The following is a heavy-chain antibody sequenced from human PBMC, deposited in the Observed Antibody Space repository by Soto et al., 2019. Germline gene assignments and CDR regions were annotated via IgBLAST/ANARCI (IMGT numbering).Heavy chain of an antibody. CDR2: INAGNGNT. V-gene: IGHV1-3*01. J-gene: IGHJ5*02. Sequence: AASVNVSCKASGYTFTSYAIHWVREAPGQRLEWMGWINAGNGNTKYSQKFQGRVTITRDTSASTAYMELSSLRSEDTAVYYCARARRGALNWFDPWGQGTLVTVSS. CDR3: ARARRGALNWFDP. D-gene: IGHD3-10*01. CDR1: GYTFTSYA.